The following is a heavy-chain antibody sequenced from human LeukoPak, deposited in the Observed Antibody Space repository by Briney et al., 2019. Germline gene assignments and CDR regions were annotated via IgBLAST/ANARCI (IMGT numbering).Heavy chain of an antibody. CDR1: GGSISSSSYY. D-gene: IGHD5-24*01. CDR2: IYYSGST. CDR3: ARDQGWLQLYRDAFDI. J-gene: IGHJ3*02. V-gene: IGHV4-39*07. Sequence: SETLSLTCTVSGGSISSSSYYWGWIRQPPGKGLEWIGSIYYSGSTYYNPSLKSRVTISVDTSKNQFSLKLSSVTAADTAVYYCARDQGWLQLYRDAFDIWGQGTMVTVSS.